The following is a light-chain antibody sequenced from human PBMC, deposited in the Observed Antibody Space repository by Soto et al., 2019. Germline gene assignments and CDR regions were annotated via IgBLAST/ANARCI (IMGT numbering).Light chain of an antibody. CDR1: SSDVGGYNS. CDR2: EVS. Sequence: QSALTQPRSVSGSPGQSVTISCTGTSSDVGGYNSVSWCQQYPGKAPKLMIYEVSKRPSGVPDRFSGSKSGNTASLTVSGLQAEDEADYYCSSYAGSNKGVVFGGGTKLTV. J-gene: IGLJ2*01. V-gene: IGLV2-8*01. CDR3: SSYAGSNKGVV.